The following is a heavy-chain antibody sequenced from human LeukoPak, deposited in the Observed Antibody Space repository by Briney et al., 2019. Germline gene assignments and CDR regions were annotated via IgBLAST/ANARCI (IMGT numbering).Heavy chain of an antibody. CDR1: GGSISSYY. D-gene: IGHD3-22*01. J-gene: IGHJ4*02. V-gene: IGHV4-34*01. CDR3: ARGKDYYDSSGYYYFDY. CDR2: INHSGST. Sequence: SETLSLTCTVSGGSISSYYWSWIRQPPGKGLEWIGEINHSGSTNYNPSLKSRVTISVDTSKNQFSLKLSSVTAADTAVYYCARGKDYYDSSGYYYFDYWGQGTLVTVSS.